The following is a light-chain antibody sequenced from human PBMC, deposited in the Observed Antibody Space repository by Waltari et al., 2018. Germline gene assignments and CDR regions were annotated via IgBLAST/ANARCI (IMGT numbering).Light chain of an antibody. V-gene: IGKV1-5*03. CDR2: KAS. CDR3: QQYNSYPWT. J-gene: IGKJ1*01. Sequence: DIQMTQSPSTLSASVGDRVPITCRASQSISGWLAWYQQKPGNAPKLLIYKASSLQSGVPSRFSGSGSGTEFTLTISSLQPGDFATYYCQQYNSYPWTFGQGTKVEIK. CDR1: QSISGW.